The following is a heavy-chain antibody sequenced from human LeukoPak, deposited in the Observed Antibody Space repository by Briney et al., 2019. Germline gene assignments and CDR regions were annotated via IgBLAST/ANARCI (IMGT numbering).Heavy chain of an antibody. D-gene: IGHD4-23*01. Sequence: SETLSLTCTVSGASISSSSYYWSWIRQPPGKGLEWIGYIYYSGSTNYNPSLKSRVTISVDTSKNQFSLKLSSVTAADTAVYYCARDSRNSGNYYYGMDVWGQGTTVTVSS. J-gene: IGHJ6*02. CDR2: IYYSGST. CDR1: GASISSSSYY. CDR3: ARDSRNSGNYYYGMDV. V-gene: IGHV4-61*01.